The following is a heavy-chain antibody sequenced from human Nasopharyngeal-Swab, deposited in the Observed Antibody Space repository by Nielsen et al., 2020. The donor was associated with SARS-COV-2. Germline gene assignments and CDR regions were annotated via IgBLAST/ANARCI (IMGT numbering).Heavy chain of an antibody. CDR2: ISSSSSYI. Sequence: VRQAPGKGLERVSSISSSSSYIHYADSVKGRFTISRDNSKNTLYLQMNSLRAEDTAVYYCAKGKNYGDPSSYNWFDPWGQGTLVTVSS. D-gene: IGHD4-17*01. CDR3: AKGKNYGDPSSYNWFDP. J-gene: IGHJ5*02. V-gene: IGHV3-21*04.